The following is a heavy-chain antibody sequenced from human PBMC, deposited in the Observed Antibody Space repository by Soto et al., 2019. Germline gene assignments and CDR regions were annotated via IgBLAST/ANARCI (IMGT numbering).Heavy chain of an antibody. CDR1: GYTFTSYY. V-gene: IGHV1-46*01. CDR3: ARDRNSGSYFVGGDP. CDR2: INPSGGST. Sequence: GASVKVSCKASGYTFTSYYMHCVRQAPGQGLEWMGIINPSGGSTSYAQKFQGRVTMTRDTSTSTVYMELSSLRSEDTAVYYCARDRNSGSYFVGGDPWGQGTLVTVSS. D-gene: IGHD1-26*01. J-gene: IGHJ5*02.